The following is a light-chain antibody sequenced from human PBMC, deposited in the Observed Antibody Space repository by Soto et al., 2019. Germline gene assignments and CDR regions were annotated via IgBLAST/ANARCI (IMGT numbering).Light chain of an antibody. J-gene: IGKJ1*01. CDR1: QSLSSSQ. CDR2: DAS. CDR3: QQYGSSPRT. Sequence: EIVLTQSPGTLSLSRGERATLSCRASQSLSSSQLALYQQKPGQAPRLLIHDASSRATGISDRFTGSGSGTDFTLTITTLEPEDFAVYYCQQYGSSPRTFGLGTKVDIK. V-gene: IGKV3-20*01.